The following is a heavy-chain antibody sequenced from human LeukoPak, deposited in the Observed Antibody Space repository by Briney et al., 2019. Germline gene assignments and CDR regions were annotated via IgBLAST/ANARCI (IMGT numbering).Heavy chain of an antibody. CDR1: GYTFTSYD. Sequence: GASVKVSCKASGYTFTSYDINWVRQATGQGLEWMGWMNPNSGNTGYAQKFQGRVTMTRNTSISTAYMKLSSLRSDDTAVYYCARVQFSSGSLDYWGQGTLVTVSS. J-gene: IGHJ4*02. CDR2: MNPNSGNT. D-gene: IGHD6-19*01. V-gene: IGHV1-8*01. CDR3: ARVQFSSGSLDY.